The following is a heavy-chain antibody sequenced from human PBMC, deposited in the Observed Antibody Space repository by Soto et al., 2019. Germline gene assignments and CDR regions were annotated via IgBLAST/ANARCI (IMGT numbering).Heavy chain of an antibody. V-gene: IGHV1-69*12. CDR1: GGTFSSYA. J-gene: IGHJ2*01. Sequence: QVQLVQSGAEVKKPGSSVKVSCKASGGTFSSYAISWVRQAPGQGLEWMGGIIPIFGTANYEQKFQGRVTITADECTSTAYMELSSLRSEDTAVYYCARVVAVVKSFHYWYFDLWGRGTLVTVSS. CDR3: ARVVAVVKSFHYWYFDL. CDR2: IIPIFGTA. D-gene: IGHD2-15*01.